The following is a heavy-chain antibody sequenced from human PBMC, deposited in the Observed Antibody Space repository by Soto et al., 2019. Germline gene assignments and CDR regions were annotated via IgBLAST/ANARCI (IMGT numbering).Heavy chain of an antibody. J-gene: IGHJ4*02. V-gene: IGHV4-31*03. CDR2: IYYSGST. Sequence: SETLSLTCTVSGGSISSGGYYWSWIRQHPGKGLEWIGYIYYSGSTYYTPSLKSRVTISVDTSKNQFSLKLSSVTAADTAVYYCARESPGAVTFDYWGQGTLVTVSS. D-gene: IGHD4-17*01. CDR1: GGSISSGGYY. CDR3: ARESPGAVTFDY.